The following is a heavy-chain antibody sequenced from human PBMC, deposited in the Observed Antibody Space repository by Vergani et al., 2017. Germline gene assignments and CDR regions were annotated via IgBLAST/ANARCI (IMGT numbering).Heavy chain of an antibody. V-gene: IGHV1-69*01. J-gene: IGHJ3*02. CDR2: IISNFGTA. D-gene: IGHD2-21*02. CDR1: GGTFSSYA. CDR3: ATEVVTEAFDI. Sequence: QVQLVQSGAEVKEPGSSVKVSCKASGGTFSSYAISWVRQAPGQGPEWMGGIISNFGTANYAQKFQGRVPITADESTSTAYMGLSSLRSEDTAVYYCATEVVTEAFDIWGQGTMVTVSS.